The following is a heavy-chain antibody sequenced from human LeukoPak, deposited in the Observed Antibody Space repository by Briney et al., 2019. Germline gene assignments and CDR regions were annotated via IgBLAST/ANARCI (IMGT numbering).Heavy chain of an antibody. CDR2: IRYDGSNK. D-gene: IGHD2-2*01. V-gene: IGHV3-30*02. CDR1: GFTFSSYG. J-gene: IGHJ4*02. Sequence: PGGSLRLSCAASGFTFSSYGMHWVRQAPGKGLEWVAFIRYDGSNKYYADSVKGRFTISRDNTKNTLYLQMNSLRSEDTAVYYRARARVVVSQRSPGIYWGQGTLVTVSS. CDR3: ARARVVVSQRSPGIY.